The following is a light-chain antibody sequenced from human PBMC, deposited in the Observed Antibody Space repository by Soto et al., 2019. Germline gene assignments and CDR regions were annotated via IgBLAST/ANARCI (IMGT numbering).Light chain of an antibody. CDR3: QQYGSSPLT. V-gene: IGKV3-20*01. Sequence: EIVLTQSPGTLSLSPGERATLSCRASQSVSSSYLAWYQQKPGQAPRLLIYGASSRATGIPDRFIDSGSGTDFTLTISRLEPEDFAVYYCQQYGSSPLTFGGGTKVEIK. CDR1: QSVSSSY. J-gene: IGKJ4*01. CDR2: GAS.